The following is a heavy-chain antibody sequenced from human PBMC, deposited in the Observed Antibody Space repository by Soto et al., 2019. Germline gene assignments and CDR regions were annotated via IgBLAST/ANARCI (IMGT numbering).Heavy chain of an antibody. CDR3: AVYGYGVSAAAY. D-gene: IGHD4-17*01. V-gene: IGHV3-23*05. CDR2: IGSDGTAI. J-gene: IGHJ4*02. Sequence: VQLLESGGAFVQPGGSLRLSCAASGFTFNSYAMSWVRQAPGKGLEWVSAIGSDGTAIQYADSVKGRFTISKDNVENSLYLQLNSLRPEDTAVYYCAVYGYGVSAAAYWGQGTLVTVSS. CDR1: GFTFNSYA.